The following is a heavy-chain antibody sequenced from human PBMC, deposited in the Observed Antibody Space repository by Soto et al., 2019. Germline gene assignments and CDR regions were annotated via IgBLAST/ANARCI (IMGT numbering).Heavy chain of an antibody. D-gene: IGHD2-2*01. Sequence: GASLKISCHGSGDSFNNYWIGLVRQMPGKGLEWMGIIYPGDSDTTYSPSFQGQVTISADKSISTAYLQWSSLKASDSAIYACAGPGYWISDTCFGGDYHTYAIDVWGHGT. J-gene: IGHJ6*01. CDR1: GDSFNNYW. CDR2: IYPGDSDT. CDR3: AGPGYWISDTCFGGDYHTYAIDV. V-gene: IGHV5-51*01.